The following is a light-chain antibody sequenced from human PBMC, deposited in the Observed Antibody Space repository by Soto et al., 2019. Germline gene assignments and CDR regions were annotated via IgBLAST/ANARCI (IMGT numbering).Light chain of an antibody. CDR1: QSVLYSSDNKHY. CDR2: CAS. Sequence: DIVMTQSPDSLAVSLGERATINCKSSQSVLYSSDNKHYLAWYQQNPGQSPKLLFYCASTRESGVPARFSGSGSGIDFSLTISSLQAEDVAVYFCQQYSKTPLTFGGGTKVEIK. CDR3: QQYSKTPLT. J-gene: IGKJ4*01. V-gene: IGKV4-1*01.